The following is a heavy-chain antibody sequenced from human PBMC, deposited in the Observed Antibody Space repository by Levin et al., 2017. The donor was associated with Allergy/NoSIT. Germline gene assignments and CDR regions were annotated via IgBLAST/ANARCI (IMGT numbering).Heavy chain of an antibody. J-gene: IGHJ4*02. D-gene: IGHD3-16*01. V-gene: IGHV3-23*01. CDR1: GFTFGDYA. CDR2: ISAGGDNT. CDR3: AKDGAI. Sequence: GESLKISCAASGFTFGDYAMNWVRQAPGKGLEWVLGISAGGDNTDFADSAKGRFIISRDNSKNTLSLQMNSLRVEDTAIYYCAKDGAIWGPGTLVTVSS.